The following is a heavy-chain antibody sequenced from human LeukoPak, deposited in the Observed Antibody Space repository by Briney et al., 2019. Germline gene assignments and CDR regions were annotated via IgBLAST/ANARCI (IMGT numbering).Heavy chain of an antibody. D-gene: IGHD6-19*01. J-gene: IGHJ5*02. V-gene: IGHV4-59*08. CDR3: ARQVAVAGTSWLDP. CDR2: IYYSGST. CDR1: GGSISSYY. Sequence: SETLSLTCTVSGGSISSYYWSWIRQPPGKGLEWIGYIYYSGSTNYNPSLKSRVTISVDTSKNQFSLKLSSVTAADTAVYYCARQVAVAGTSWLDPWGQGTLVTVSS.